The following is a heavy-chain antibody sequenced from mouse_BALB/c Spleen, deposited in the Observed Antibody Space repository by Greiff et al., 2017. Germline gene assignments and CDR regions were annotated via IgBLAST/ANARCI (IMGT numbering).Heavy chain of an antibody. D-gene: IGHD1-2*01. CDR3: ATVSITTAYFDY. CDR2: ISSGGSYT. V-gene: IGHV5-9-3*01. CDR1: GFTFSSYA. J-gene: IGHJ2*01. Sequence: EVQRVESGGGLVKPGGSLKLSCAASGFTFSSYAMSWVRQTPEKRLEWVATISSGGSYTYYPDSVKGRFTISRDNAKNTLYLQMSSLRSEDTAMYYCATVSITTAYFDYWGQGTTLTVSS.